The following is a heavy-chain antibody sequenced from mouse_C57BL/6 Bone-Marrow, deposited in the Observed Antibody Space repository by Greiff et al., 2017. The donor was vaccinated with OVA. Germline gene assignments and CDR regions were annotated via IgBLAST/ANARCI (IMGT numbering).Heavy chain of an antibody. D-gene: IGHD1-1*01. V-gene: IGHV14-4*01. CDR3: TNYYYGSSYFFDY. CDR1: GFNIKDDY. J-gene: IGHJ2*01. Sequence: EVKVVESGAELVRPGASVKLSCTASGFNIKDDYMHWVKQRPEQGLEWIGWIDPENGDTEYASKFQGKATITADTSSNTAYLQLSSLTSEDTAVYYCTNYYYGSSYFFDYWGQGTTLTVSS. CDR2: IDPENGDT.